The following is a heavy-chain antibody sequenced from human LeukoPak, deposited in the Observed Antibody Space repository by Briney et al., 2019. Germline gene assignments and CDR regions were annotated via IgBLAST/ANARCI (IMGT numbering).Heavy chain of an antibody. CDR1: GDSISRSVYY. Sequence: SETLSLNCTVSGDSISRSVYYWVWIRQSPWKGLEWIGTLSNTGTPYYNPSLKSRVSMSMNPPKNQFSLSLTSVAAADTAVYYCARRRVGSGSYYVFFDYWGQGTLVTVAS. CDR3: ARRRVGSGSYYVFFDY. J-gene: IGHJ4*02. D-gene: IGHD3-10*01. V-gene: IGHV4-39*01. CDR2: LSNTGTP.